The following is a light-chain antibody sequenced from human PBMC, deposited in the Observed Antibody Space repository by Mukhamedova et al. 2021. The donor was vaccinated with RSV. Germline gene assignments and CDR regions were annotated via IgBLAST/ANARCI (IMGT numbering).Light chain of an antibody. CDR1: QGFGNY. Sequence: GDRVTITCRASQGFGNYLAWYQQKPGEVPKLLIYAASTLQSGAPSRFSGSGSGTEFTLTINSLHPEDVATYYCQKYDISPRTFC. CDR3: QKYDISPRT. J-gene: IGKJ1*01. CDR2: AAS. V-gene: IGKV1-27*01.